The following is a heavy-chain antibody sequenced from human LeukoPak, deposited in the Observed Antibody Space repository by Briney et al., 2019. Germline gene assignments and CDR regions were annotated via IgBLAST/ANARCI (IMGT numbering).Heavy chain of an antibody. CDR2: IYYSGST. D-gene: IGHD3-3*01. CDR1: VGILRSSSYY. Sequence: PSETLSLTCMVSVGILRSSSYYWGCIRQPPGKGLEWIGSIYYSGSTYYNPSLKSRVTISVDTSKNQFSLELNSVTAADTAVYYFARYPIIGVVSNYFDYGGQGTLVTVSS. CDR3: ARYPIIGVVSNYFDY. V-gene: IGHV4-39*01. J-gene: IGHJ4*02.